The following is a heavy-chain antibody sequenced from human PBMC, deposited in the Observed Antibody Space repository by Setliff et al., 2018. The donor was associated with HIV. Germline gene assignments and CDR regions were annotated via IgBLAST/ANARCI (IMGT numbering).Heavy chain of an antibody. CDR2: ISPDGSEK. CDR1: GFTFRDYW. CDR3: VRDLVYYYDNSGSFYVAEYFQH. D-gene: IGHD3-22*01. V-gene: IGHV3-7*05. Sequence: GGSLRLSCATTGFTFRDYWMTWVRQAPGGGLQWAASISPDGSEKSLVDSVMGRFTISRDNAKNSLFLQMNSLRVDDTALYYCVRDLVYYYDNSGSFYVAEYFQHWGQGTLVTVSS. J-gene: IGHJ1*01.